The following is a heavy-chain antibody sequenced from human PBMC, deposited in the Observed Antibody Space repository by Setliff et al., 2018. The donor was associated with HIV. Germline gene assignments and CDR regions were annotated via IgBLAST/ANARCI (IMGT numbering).Heavy chain of an antibody. CDR3: AREIGDYYDSSGYYPPTDYYYGMDV. D-gene: IGHD3-22*01. CDR2: ISAYNGNT. CDR1: GYTFTSYD. V-gene: IGHV1-18*01. Sequence: ASVKVSCKASGYTFTSYDISWVRQAPGQGLEWMGWISAYNGNTNYAQKLQGRVTMTTDTSTSTAYMELRSLRSDDTAVYYCAREIGDYYDSSGYYPPTDYYYGMDVWGQGTT. J-gene: IGHJ6*02.